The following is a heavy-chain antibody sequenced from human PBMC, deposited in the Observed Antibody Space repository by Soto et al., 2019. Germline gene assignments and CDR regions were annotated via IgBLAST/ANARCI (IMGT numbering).Heavy chain of an antibody. CDR2: ISGSGGST. Sequence: PGGSLRLSCAASGFTFSSYAMSWVRQAPGKGLEWVSAISGSGGSTYYADSVKGRFTISRDNSKNTLYLQMNSLRAEDTAVYYCAKDSSGEQLVLGSSQFDYWGQGTLVTVS. CDR1: GFTFSSYA. CDR3: AKDSSGEQLVLGSSQFDY. V-gene: IGHV3-23*01. J-gene: IGHJ4*02. D-gene: IGHD6-6*01.